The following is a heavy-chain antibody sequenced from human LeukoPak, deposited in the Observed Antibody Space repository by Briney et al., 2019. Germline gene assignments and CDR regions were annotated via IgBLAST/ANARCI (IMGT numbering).Heavy chain of an antibody. CDR3: ARGDYADYPIRADV. D-gene: IGHD4-17*01. CDR2: INPKSGGT. Sequence: GASVKVSCKASGYTFTDYFRHWVRQAPGQGLEWMGWINPKSGGTNYAQEFQGRVTMTRDTSIRTAYMELTRLRSDDTAVYYCARGDYADYPIRADVWGQGTMVTVSS. J-gene: IGHJ3*01. V-gene: IGHV1-2*02. CDR1: GYTFTDYF.